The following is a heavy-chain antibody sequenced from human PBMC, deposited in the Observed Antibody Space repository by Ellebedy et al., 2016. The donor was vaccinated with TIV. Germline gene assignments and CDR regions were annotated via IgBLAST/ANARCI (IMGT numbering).Heavy chain of an antibody. V-gene: IGHV3-23*01. J-gene: IGHJ4*02. D-gene: IGHD1-26*01. CDR1: GFIFKNHA. CDR3: AKDIGGFLGFDS. Sequence: GESLKISCAASGFIFKNHAMSWIRQAPGKGLEWVSTISGSAISTYYTDSVKGRFTISRDESTSTVLLQMNSLRAEDTAIYYCAKDIGGFLGFDSWGQGTVVTVSS. CDR2: ISGSAIST.